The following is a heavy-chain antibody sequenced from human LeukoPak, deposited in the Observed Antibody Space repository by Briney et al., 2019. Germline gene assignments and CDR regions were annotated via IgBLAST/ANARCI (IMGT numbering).Heavy chain of an antibody. V-gene: IGHV5-51*01. Sequence: KDGESLKISCKGSGYSFTSDWIGWVRQMPGKGLEWMGIICPGDSDTRYSPSFQGQVTISADKSISTAYLQWSSLKASDTAMYYCARERGYSYGLNAFDIWGQGTMVTVSS. J-gene: IGHJ3*02. CDR1: GYSFTSDW. D-gene: IGHD5-18*01. CDR2: ICPGDSDT. CDR3: ARERGYSYGLNAFDI.